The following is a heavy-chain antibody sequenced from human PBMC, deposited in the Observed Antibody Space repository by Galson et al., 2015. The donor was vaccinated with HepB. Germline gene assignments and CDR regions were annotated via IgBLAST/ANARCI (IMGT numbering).Heavy chain of an antibody. D-gene: IGHD6-19*01. CDR3: AKDSGIAVAGPSLDY. CDR2: ISGSGGST. CDR1: GFTFSSYA. V-gene: IGHV3-23*01. Sequence: SLRLSCAASGFTFSSYAMSWVRQAPGKGLEWVSAISGSGGSTYYADSVKGRFTISRDNSKNTLHLQMNSLRAEDTAVYYCAKDSGIAVAGPSLDYWGQGTLVTVSS. J-gene: IGHJ4*02.